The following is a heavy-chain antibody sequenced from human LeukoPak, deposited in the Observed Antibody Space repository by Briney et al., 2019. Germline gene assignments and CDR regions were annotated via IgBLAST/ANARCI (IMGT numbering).Heavy chain of an antibody. CDR2: INAGNGNT. CDR3: ARVLLWFGEPIYYYGMDV. Sequence: ASVKVSCKASGYTFTSYAMHWVRQAPGQRLEWMGWINAGNGNTKYSQKFQGRVTITRDTSASTAYMELSSLRSEGTAVYYCARVLLWFGEPIYYYGMDVWGQGTTVTVSS. D-gene: IGHD3-10*01. J-gene: IGHJ6*02. V-gene: IGHV1-3*01. CDR1: GYTFTSYA.